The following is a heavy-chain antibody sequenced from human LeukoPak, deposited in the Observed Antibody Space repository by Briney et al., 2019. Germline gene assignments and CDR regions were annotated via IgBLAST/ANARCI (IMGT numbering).Heavy chain of an antibody. Sequence: PGRSLRLSCAASGFTFRSYAMHWVRQAPGKGLEWVAVISYDGSNKYYADSVKGRFTISRDNSKNTLYLQMNTLRVEDTAVYYCTRDLMDYDVSTGLHHYYMDVWGQGTTVTVSS. D-gene: IGHD3-9*01. J-gene: IGHJ6*02. CDR2: ISYDGSNK. CDR1: GFTFRSYA. CDR3: TRDLMDYDVSTGLHHYYMDV. V-gene: IGHV3-30-3*01.